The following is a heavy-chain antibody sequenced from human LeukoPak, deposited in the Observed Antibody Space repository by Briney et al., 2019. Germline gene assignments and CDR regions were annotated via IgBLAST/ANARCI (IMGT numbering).Heavy chain of an antibody. D-gene: IGHD3-22*01. Sequence: PGGSLRLSCAASGFTFSSYWMHWVRKAPGKGLVWVSRINSDGSSTSYADSVKGRFTISRGNAKNTLYLQMNSLRAEDTAVYYCARTYYYDSSGYQGYFDYWGQGTLVTVSS. CDR1: GFTFSSYW. CDR3: ARTYYYDSSGYQGYFDY. CDR2: INSDGSST. V-gene: IGHV3-74*01. J-gene: IGHJ4*02.